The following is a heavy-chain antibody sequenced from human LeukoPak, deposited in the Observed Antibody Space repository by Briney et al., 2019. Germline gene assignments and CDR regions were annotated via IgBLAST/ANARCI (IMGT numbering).Heavy chain of an antibody. V-gene: IGHV3-23*01. Sequence: GGSLRLSCAASGFTFSSYVINWVRQAPGQGLVWVSGISANGGNTYYADSVRGRFTISRDNSRNMMYLQMNSLRADDTAVYYCAKMDVNGAIYYFDYWGQGTLVTVSS. CDR1: GFTFSSYV. CDR3: AKMDVNGAIYYFDY. CDR2: ISANGGNT. D-gene: IGHD2-2*03. J-gene: IGHJ4*02.